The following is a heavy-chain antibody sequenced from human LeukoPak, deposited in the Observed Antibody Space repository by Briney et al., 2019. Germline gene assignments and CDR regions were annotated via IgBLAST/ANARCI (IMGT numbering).Heavy chain of an antibody. CDR2: IYSGGSA. J-gene: IGHJ3*02. D-gene: IGHD3-3*01. Sequence: PGGSLRLSCAASGFTVSSNDMSWVRQAPGKGLEWVSVIYSGGSAYYADSVKGRFTISRDNSKNTLYLQMNSLRAEDTAVYYCARDSSSPSYYDFWGGGAFDIWGQGTMVTVSS. V-gene: IGHV3-66*01. CDR1: GFTVSSND. CDR3: ARDSSSPSYYDFWGGGAFDI.